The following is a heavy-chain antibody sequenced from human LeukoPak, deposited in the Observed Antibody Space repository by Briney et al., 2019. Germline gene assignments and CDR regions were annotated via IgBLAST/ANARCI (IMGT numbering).Heavy chain of an antibody. CDR1: GFTFSSYA. Sequence: GGSLRLSCAASGFTFSSYAMHWVRQAPGKGLEWVAVISYDGSNKYYADSVKGRFTISRDNSKNTLYLQMNSLRAEDTAVYYCARDGVGTEPAANYYYGMDVWGQGTTVTVSS. V-gene: IGHV3-30-3*01. CDR2: ISYDGSNK. CDR3: ARDGVGTEPAANYYYGMDV. D-gene: IGHD2-2*01. J-gene: IGHJ6*02.